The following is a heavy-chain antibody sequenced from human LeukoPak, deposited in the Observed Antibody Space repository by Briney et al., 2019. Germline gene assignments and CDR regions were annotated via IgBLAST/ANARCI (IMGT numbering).Heavy chain of an antibody. J-gene: IGHJ1*01. Sequence: SVKVSCKASGGTFSSYAISWVRQAPGRGLEWMGGIIPIFGTANYAQKFQGRVTITADESTSTAYMELSSLRSEDTAVYYCARGPYSSSWNAEYFQHWGQGTLVTVSS. CDR1: GGTFSSYA. V-gene: IGHV1-69*13. CDR3: ARGPYSSSWNAEYFQH. D-gene: IGHD6-13*01. CDR2: IIPIFGTA.